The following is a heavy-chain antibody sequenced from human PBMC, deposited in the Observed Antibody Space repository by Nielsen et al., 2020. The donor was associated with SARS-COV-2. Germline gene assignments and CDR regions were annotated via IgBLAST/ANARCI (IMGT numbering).Heavy chain of an antibody. J-gene: IGHJ5*02. Sequence: ASVKVSCKASGYTFTNNYMHWVRQAPGQGLEWMGLINPTNGGTTYAQKFLGTVTMTTDTSISTAYMDLSRLRSDDTAVYYCARDEYNYGYNWFDTWGQGTLVTVSS. CDR1: GYTFTNNY. D-gene: IGHD5-18*01. V-gene: IGHV1-2*06. CDR3: ARDEYNYGYNWFDT. CDR2: INPTNGGT.